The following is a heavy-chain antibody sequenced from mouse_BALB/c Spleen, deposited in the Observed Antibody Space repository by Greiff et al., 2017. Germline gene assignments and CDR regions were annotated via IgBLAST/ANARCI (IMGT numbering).Heavy chain of an antibody. CDR3: TRFYYDYDDDLYYAMDY. D-gene: IGHD2-4*01. V-gene: IGHV1-5*01. CDR2: IYPGNSDT. Sequence: VQLQQSGTVLARPGASVKMSCKASGYTFTSYWMHWVKQRPGQGLEWIGAIYPGNSDTSYNQKFKGKAKLTAVTSTSTAYMELSSLTNEDSAVYYCTRFYYDYDDDLYYAMDYWGQGTSVTVSS. J-gene: IGHJ4*01. CDR1: GYTFTSYW.